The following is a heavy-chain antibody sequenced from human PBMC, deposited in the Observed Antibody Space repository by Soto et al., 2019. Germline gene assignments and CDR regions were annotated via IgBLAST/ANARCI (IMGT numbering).Heavy chain of an antibody. Sequence: QLQLQESGPGLVKPSETLSLTCTVSGGSIRSTNFHCGWIRQPPGKGLEWIATISYRGNTFYNPSLKSRVTISVDTSKSQFSLKLNSVTAADTAVYYCATSSSGWYGNFDYWGQGTLVTVSS. V-gene: IGHV4-39*01. J-gene: IGHJ4*02. CDR1: GGSIRSTNFH. D-gene: IGHD6-19*01. CDR3: ATSSSGWYGNFDY. CDR2: ISYRGNT.